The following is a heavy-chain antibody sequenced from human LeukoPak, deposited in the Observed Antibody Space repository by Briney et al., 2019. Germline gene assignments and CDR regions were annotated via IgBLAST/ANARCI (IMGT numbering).Heavy chain of an antibody. Sequence: PRGSLRLSCAASGFTFSSYAMSWVRQAPGKGLEWVSAISGSGGSTYYADSVKGRFTISRDNSKNTLYLQMNSLRAEDTAVYYCAKDGIAAAGTHLYDAFDIWGQGTMVTVSS. D-gene: IGHD6-13*01. J-gene: IGHJ3*02. CDR3: AKDGIAAAGTHLYDAFDI. CDR1: GFTFSSYA. V-gene: IGHV3-23*01. CDR2: ISGSGGST.